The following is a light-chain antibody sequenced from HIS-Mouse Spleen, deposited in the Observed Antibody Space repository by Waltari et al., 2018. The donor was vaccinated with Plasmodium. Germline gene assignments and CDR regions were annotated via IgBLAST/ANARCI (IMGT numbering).Light chain of an antibody. CDR3: YSTDSSGNHRV. V-gene: IGLV3-10*01. Sequence: SYELTQPPSVSVSPGQTPRITSSGDALPTKYAYWYQRKSGQAPVLVIYEDSKRHSVSPRRYSGSSSGTMGTLTISGAQVGDEADYYCYSTDSSGNHRVFGGGTKLTVL. J-gene: IGLJ3*02. CDR1: ALPTKY. CDR2: EDS.